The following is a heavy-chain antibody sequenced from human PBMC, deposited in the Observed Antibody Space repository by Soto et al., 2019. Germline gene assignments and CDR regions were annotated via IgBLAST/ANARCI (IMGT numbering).Heavy chain of an antibody. V-gene: IGHV1-3*01. Sequence: ASVKVSYKASGYTFTSYAMHWVRQAPGQRLEWMGWINAGNGNTKYSQKFQGRVTITRDTSASTAYMELSSLRSEDTAVYYCASSSSSSGGWAYLGQGTMVTAAS. CDR3: ASSSSSSGGWAY. CDR1: GYTFTSYA. J-gene: IGHJ4*02. D-gene: IGHD6-6*01. CDR2: INAGNGNT.